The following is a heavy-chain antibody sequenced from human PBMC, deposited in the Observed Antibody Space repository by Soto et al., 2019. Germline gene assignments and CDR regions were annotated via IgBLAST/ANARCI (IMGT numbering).Heavy chain of an antibody. CDR1: GGSISSGGYY. CDR3: ARVGRLYYDFWSGYPGPFDY. Sequence: PSETLSLTCTVSGGSISSGGYYWSWIRQHPGKGLEWIGYIYYSGSTYYNPSLKSRVTISVDTSKNQFSLKLSSVTAADTAVYYCARVGRLYYDFWSGYPGPFDYWGQGTLVTV. D-gene: IGHD3-3*01. J-gene: IGHJ4*02. V-gene: IGHV4-31*03. CDR2: IYYSGST.